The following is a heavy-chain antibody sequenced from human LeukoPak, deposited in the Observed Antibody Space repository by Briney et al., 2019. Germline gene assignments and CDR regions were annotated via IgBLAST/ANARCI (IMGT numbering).Heavy chain of an antibody. CDR3: VRDLILVWTPGDDFDH. CDR2: INERATII. CDR1: GFTFSNYW. V-gene: IGHV3-74*01. J-gene: IGHJ4*02. D-gene: IGHD3-16*01. Sequence: TGGSLRLSCAASGFTFSNYWMHWARQAPGKGLEWVSRINERATIISYADSVKGRFTISRENARNTLYLQMNSLTAKDTAVYYCVRDLILVWTPGDDFDHWGQGTLVTVSS.